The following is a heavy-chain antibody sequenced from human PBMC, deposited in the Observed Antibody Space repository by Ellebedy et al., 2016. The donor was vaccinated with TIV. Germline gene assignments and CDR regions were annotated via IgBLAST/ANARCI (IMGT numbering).Heavy chain of an antibody. V-gene: IGHV4-59*12. CDR2: IHYSGST. D-gene: IGHD4-17*01. J-gene: IGHJ4*02. Sequence: MPSETLSLTCIMSGGVISDSYWSWIRQPPGKGLEWIGYIHYSGSTMYNPSLKSRVTISIDTSKKQFSLKLSSMTAADKALYYCAGPDRVTKEYWGQGTLVTVSS. CDR3: AGPDRVTKEY. CDR1: GGVISDSY.